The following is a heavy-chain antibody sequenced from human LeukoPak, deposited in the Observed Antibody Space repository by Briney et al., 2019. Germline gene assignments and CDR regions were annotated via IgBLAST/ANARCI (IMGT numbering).Heavy chain of an antibody. CDR2: ISGSGGST. CDR3: AKDLGIVVVPAGSPGATFDP. CDR1: GFTFSSYA. D-gene: IGHD2-2*01. Sequence: GGSLRLSCAASGFTFSSYAMSWVRQAPGKGLEWVSAISGSGGSTYYADSVKGRFTISRDNSKNTPYLQMNSLRAEDTAVYYCAKDLGIVVVPAGSPGATFDPWGQGTLVTVSS. V-gene: IGHV3-23*01. J-gene: IGHJ5*02.